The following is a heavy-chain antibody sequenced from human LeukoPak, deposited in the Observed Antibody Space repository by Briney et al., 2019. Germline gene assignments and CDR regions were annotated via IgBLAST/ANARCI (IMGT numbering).Heavy chain of an antibody. CDR3: ARPRGNYPYDAFDI. V-gene: IGHV5-51*01. J-gene: IGHJ3*02. CDR2: IYPGDSDT. D-gene: IGHD1-26*01. CDR1: GYNFASYW. Sequence: GESLKISCKGSGYNFASYWIGWVRQPPGRGLEWMGIIYPGDSDTRYSPSFQGQVTISADRSISTASLQWSSLKASDAAVYYCARPRGNYPYDAFDIWGQGTMVTVSS.